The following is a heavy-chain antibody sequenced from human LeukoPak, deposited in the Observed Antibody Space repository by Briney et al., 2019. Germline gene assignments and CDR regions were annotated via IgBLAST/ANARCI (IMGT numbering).Heavy chain of an antibody. J-gene: IGHJ4*02. CDR1: GFPFSSYG. V-gene: IGHV3-33*01. Sequence: GGSLRLSCAASGFPFSSYGMHWVRQAPGKGLVWVAVIWPDGSNKYYGDSVKGRFTVSRDNSKNTLYLQMNSLRAEDTAVYYCARHNHGYDWDYWGQGTLVTVSS. CDR2: IWPDGSNK. D-gene: IGHD5-12*01. CDR3: ARHNHGYDWDY.